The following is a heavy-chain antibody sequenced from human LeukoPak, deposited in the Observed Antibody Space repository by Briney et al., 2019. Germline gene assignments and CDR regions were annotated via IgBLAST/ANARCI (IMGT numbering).Heavy chain of an antibody. Sequence: GGSLRLSCAASGFTFDDYAMHWVRQAPGKGLEWVSGISWNSGSIGYADSVKGRFTISRDNAKNSLYLQMNSLRAEDTALYYCAKGSGFYYYYGMDVWGQGTLVTVSS. CDR1: GFTFDDYA. J-gene: IGHJ6*02. CDR3: AKGSGFYYYYGMDV. CDR2: ISWNSGSI. V-gene: IGHV3-9*01. D-gene: IGHD6-19*01.